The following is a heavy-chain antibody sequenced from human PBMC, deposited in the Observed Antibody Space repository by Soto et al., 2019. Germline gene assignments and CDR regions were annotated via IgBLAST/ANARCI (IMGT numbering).Heavy chain of an antibody. CDR3: ARQPRGPGYGERGLYFDH. CDR2: VYYSGST. Sequence: SESLSLTCPVSGCSTNSRNDYWGWIRQPPGRGLEWIGSVYYSGSTHDNPSLQSRVSISVDTSRNQFSLNLISVTAADTAVYFCARQPRGPGYGERGLYFDHWGQGTLVTVSS. CDR1: GCSTNSRNDY. V-gene: IGHV4-39*01. D-gene: IGHD3-16*01. J-gene: IGHJ4*02.